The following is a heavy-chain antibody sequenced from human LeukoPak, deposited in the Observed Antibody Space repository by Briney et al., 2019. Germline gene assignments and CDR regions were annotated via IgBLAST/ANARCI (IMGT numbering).Heavy chain of an antibody. CDR1: SGSISSYY. V-gene: IGHV4-59*01. CDR2: IYYSGST. CDR3: AREGSIAVAGTRGYYFDY. Sequence: SETLSPTCTVSSGSISSYYWSWIRQPPGKGLEWIGYIYYSGSTNYNPSLKSRVTISVDTSKNQFSLKLSSVTAADTAVYYCAREGSIAVAGTRGYYFDYWGQGTLVTVS. D-gene: IGHD6-19*01. J-gene: IGHJ4*02.